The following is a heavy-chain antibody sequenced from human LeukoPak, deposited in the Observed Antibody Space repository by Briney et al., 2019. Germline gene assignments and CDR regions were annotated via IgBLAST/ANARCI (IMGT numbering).Heavy chain of an antibody. CDR1: GGTFSSYA. CDR2: IIPIFGTA. D-gene: IGHD1-26*01. CDR3: ARDGSSGNYFDAFDI. Sequence: SVKVSCKASGGTFSSYAISWVRQAPGQGLEWMGGIIPIFGTANYAQKFQGRVTITADESTSTAYMELSSLRSEDTAVYYCARDGSSGNYFDAFDIWGQGTMVTVSS. J-gene: IGHJ3*02. V-gene: IGHV1-69*01.